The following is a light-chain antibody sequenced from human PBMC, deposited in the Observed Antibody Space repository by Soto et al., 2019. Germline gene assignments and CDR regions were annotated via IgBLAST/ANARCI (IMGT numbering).Light chain of an antibody. CDR3: LQDYRYPRT. CDR2: AAS. J-gene: IGKJ2*01. Sequence: AIQMTQSPSSLSASVGDRVTITCRASQGIRNDLGWYQQKPWTAPKLLIYAASNLQSGVPSRFSASGSGTDFTLTISTLQPEDFATYYCLQDYRYPRTFGQGTKLEMK. CDR1: QGIRND. V-gene: IGKV1-6*01.